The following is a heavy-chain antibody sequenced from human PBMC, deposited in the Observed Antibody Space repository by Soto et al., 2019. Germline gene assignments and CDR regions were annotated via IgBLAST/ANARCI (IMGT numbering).Heavy chain of an antibody. Sequence: QVQLVESGGGVVQPGRSLRLSCAASGFTFSSYGMHWVRQAPGKGLEWVAVISYDGSNKYYADSVKGRFTISRDNSKNKLYLQMNSLGAEDTAMYYCAKSHSSGWLTAGSYWGQGTLVTVSS. CDR3: AKSHSSGWLTAGSY. CDR1: GFTFSSYG. V-gene: IGHV3-30*18. D-gene: IGHD6-19*01. J-gene: IGHJ4*02. CDR2: ISYDGSNK.